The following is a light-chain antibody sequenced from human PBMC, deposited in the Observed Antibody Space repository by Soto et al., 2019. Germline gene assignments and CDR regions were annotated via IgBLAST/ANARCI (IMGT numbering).Light chain of an antibody. CDR1: PSISNH. V-gene: IGKV1-39*01. J-gene: IGKJ1*01. Sequence: DIQMTQSPSSLSASVDAIVIITCRARPSISNHLNWYQQKPWKAPKLLIFAASSLQSGVPLRCIGSRAGADFTLTTLSLQPDDFATYYFQQRYSSPPTVGQGTKVEIK. CDR2: AAS. CDR3: QQRYSSPPT.